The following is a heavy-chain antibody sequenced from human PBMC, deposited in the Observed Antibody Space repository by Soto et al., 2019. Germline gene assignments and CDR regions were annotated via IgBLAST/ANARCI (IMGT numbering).Heavy chain of an antibody. CDR3: ARADRTLVTSYGLDV. J-gene: IGHJ6*02. Sequence: ASETLSLTCAVSGGSFSGFYWTWIRQPPGEGLEWIGEINHSGTTSFNPSLRSRLTISLDSSKKHFSLKLTSMTAADAAVYYCARADRTLVTSYGLDVWGQGTTVTVSS. V-gene: IGHV4-34*01. D-gene: IGHD2-21*02. CDR1: GGSFSGFY. CDR2: INHSGTT.